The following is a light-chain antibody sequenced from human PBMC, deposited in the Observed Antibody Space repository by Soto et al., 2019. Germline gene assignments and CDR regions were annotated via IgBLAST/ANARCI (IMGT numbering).Light chain of an antibody. CDR1: SSDIGSYNL. J-gene: IGLJ1*01. CDR3: CSNAGTGTYV. V-gene: IGLV2-23*01. Sequence: QSVLTQPVSVSGSPGQSITISCTGSSSDIGSYNLVSWYQQRPGKAPKLVIYEGRKRPSGVSNRFSGSKSGNTASLTISGLQTEDEADYYCCSNAGTGTYVFGTGTKVTVL. CDR2: EGR.